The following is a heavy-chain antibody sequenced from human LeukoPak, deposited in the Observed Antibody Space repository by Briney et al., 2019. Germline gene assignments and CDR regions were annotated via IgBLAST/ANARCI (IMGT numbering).Heavy chain of an antibody. CDR3: ARLGKTYYMDV. CDR1: GDSISDYY. V-gene: IGHV4-59*08. J-gene: IGHJ6*03. CDR2: LYHSGAA. Sequence: SETVSLTCTVSGDSISDYYWTWIRQTPGKGLEWIGNLYHSGAADYNPSLKTRVTTSVDTSKDQFSLSLRSSTAADTAGYFCARLGKTYYMDVWGTGTPVTVSS. D-gene: IGHD1/OR15-1a*01.